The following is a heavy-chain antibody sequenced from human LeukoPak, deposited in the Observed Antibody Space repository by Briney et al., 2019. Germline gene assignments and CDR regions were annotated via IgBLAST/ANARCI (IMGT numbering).Heavy chain of an antibody. CDR2: IYTSGST. CDR3: ARGAINSYYYGSGSFDY. J-gene: IGHJ4*02. D-gene: IGHD3-10*01. CDR1: GGSISSGSCY. Sequence: SETLSLTCTVSGGSISSGSCYWSWIRQPAGKGLEWIGRIYTSGSTNYNPSLKSRVTISVDTSKNQFSLKLSSVTAADTAVYYCARGAINSYYYGSGSFDYWGQGTLVTVSS. V-gene: IGHV4-61*02.